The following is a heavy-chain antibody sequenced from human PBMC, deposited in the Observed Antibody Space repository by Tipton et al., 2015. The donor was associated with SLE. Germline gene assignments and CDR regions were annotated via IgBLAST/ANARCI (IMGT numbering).Heavy chain of an antibody. V-gene: IGHV4-59*01. Sequence: TLSLTCTVSGGSISNYYWSWIRQPPGKGLEWIGYIYYSGSTNYNPSLKSRVTISVDTSKNQFSLKLSSVTAADTAVYYCARFQGNWNWFDPWGQGTLVTVSS. J-gene: IGHJ5*02. D-gene: IGHD1-20*01. CDR2: IYYSGST. CDR3: ARFQGNWNWFDP. CDR1: GGSISNYY.